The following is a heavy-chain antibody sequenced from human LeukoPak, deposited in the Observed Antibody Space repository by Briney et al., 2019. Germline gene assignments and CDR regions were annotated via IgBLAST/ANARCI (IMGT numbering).Heavy chain of an antibody. V-gene: IGHV4-59*01. D-gene: IGHD3-10*01. CDR1: GGSFSSYY. Sequence: SETLSLTCTVSGGSFSSYYWSWIRQPPGKGLEWIGYIYYSGSTNYNPSLKSRVTISVDTSKNQFSLKLSSVTAADTAVYYCARDRGRLGSNYYYGMDVWGKGTTVTVSS. J-gene: IGHJ6*04. CDR3: ARDRGRLGSNYYYGMDV. CDR2: IYYSGST.